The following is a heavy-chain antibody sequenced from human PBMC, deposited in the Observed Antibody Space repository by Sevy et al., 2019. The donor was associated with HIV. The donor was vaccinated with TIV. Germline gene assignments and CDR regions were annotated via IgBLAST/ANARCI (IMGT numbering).Heavy chain of an antibody. CDR3: VRGPGYYIDH. Sequence: GGSLRLSCIASGFTFSSYSMNWVRQAPGKGLEWVSFISSSPTVIYYADSVKGRFTPSRDNAENSVYLQMNSLSDEDTAVYYCVRGPGYYIDHCGQGTLVTVSS. V-gene: IGHV3-48*02. CDR2: ISSSPTVI. CDR1: GFTFSSYS. D-gene: IGHD5-12*01. J-gene: IGHJ4*02.